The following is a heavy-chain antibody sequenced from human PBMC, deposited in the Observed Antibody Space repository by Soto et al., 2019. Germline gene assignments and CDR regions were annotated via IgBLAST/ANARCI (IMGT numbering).Heavy chain of an antibody. CDR2: ISDDDGKT. V-gene: IGHV1-18*04. CDR3: ARGEPTDX. Sequence: ASVKVSCKTSGYTFTNYGISWVRQAPGQGLEWMGWISDDDGKTNYAQKLKGRVTVTTDASTSTAYMELRSLRFDDTAVYYCARGEPTDXWGQGTLVTVSX. D-gene: IGHD1-1*01. CDR1: GYTFTNYG. J-gene: IGHJ4*02.